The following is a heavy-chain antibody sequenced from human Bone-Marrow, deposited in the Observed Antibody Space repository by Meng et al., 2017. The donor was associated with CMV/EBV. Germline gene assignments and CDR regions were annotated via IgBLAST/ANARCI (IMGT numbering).Heavy chain of an antibody. V-gene: IGHV3-30*02. CDR3: MSYNWNDSM. Sequence: GESLKISCAASGFTFSSYGMHWVRQAPGKGLEWVAFIQYDGSNKYYADSVKGRFTISRDNSKNTLYLQMNSLRAEDTAIYYCMSYNWNDSMWGQGTMVTVSS. D-gene: IGHD1-1*01. J-gene: IGHJ3*01. CDR2: IQYDGSNK. CDR1: GFTFSSYG.